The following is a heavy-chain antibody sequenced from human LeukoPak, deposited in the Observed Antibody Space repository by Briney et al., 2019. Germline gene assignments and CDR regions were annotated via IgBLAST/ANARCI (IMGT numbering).Heavy chain of an antibody. CDR3: ARVTGTKRAFDY. J-gene: IGHJ4*02. V-gene: IGHV1-2*02. CDR2: INPNSGGT. CDR1: GYTFTGYY. Sequence: ASVKVSCKASGYTFTGYYMHWVRQAPGQGLEWMGWINPNSGGTNYAQKFQGRVTMTRDTSISTAYMELSRLRSDDTAVYYCARVTGTKRAFDYWGQGTLVTVSS. D-gene: IGHD3-10*01.